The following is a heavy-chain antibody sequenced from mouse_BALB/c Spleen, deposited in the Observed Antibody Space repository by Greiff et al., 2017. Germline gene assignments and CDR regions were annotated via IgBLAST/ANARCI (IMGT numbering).Heavy chain of an antibody. CDR1: GFTFSSYT. Sequence: EVKLVESGGGLVKPGGSLKLSCAASGFTFSSYTMSWVRQTPEKRLEWVATISSGGSYTYYPDSVKGRFTISRDNAKNTLYLQMSSLKSEDTAMYYCTRDQLRRRWYFDVWGAGTTVTVSS. V-gene: IGHV5-6-4*01. CDR2: ISSGGSYT. CDR3: TRDQLRRRWYFDV. D-gene: IGHD2-12*01. J-gene: IGHJ1*01.